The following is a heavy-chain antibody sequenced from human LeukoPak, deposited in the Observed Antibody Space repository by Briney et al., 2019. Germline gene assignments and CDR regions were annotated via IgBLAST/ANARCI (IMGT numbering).Heavy chain of an antibody. Sequence: GRSLRLSCAASGLTFTKYAMSGVRQAPGKGLQWVSAISVSGSTYYADSVEGRFTISRDTSKNTLFLQMDSLRAEDTALYYCASAGGDYWGQGTLVTVSS. D-gene: IGHD3-16*01. CDR2: ISVSGST. CDR1: GLTFTKYA. CDR3: ASAGGDY. V-gene: IGHV3-23*01. J-gene: IGHJ4*02.